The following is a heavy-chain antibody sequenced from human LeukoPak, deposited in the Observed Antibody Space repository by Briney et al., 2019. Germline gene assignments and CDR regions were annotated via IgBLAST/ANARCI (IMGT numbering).Heavy chain of an antibody. Sequence: PSETLSLTCTVSGGSISSSSYYWGWIRQPPGKGLEWIGSIYYSGSTYYNPSLKSRVTISVDTSKNQFSLKLSSVTAADTAVYYCARGSEGYPNYWGQGTLVTVSS. J-gene: IGHJ4*02. V-gene: IGHV4-39*07. CDR2: IYYSGST. CDR1: GGSISSSSYY. CDR3: ARGSEGYPNY. D-gene: IGHD5-12*01.